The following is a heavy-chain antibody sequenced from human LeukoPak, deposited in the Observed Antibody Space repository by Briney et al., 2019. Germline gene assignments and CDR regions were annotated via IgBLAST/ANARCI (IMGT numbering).Heavy chain of an antibody. CDR3: VRPGIAVAGTEDY. Sequence: GGSLRLSCVASGFTFNSYWMTWVRQAPGKGLEWVANIKQDGSEKYYVDSVKGRFAITRDNAKNSLYLQMNSLRAEDTAVYYCVRPGIAVAGTEDYWGQGTLVTVSS. CDR2: IKQDGSEK. J-gene: IGHJ4*02. CDR1: GFTFNSYW. V-gene: IGHV3-7*01. D-gene: IGHD6-19*01.